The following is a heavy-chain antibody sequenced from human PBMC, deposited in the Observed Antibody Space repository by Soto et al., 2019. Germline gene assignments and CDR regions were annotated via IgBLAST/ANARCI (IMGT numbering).Heavy chain of an antibody. D-gene: IGHD2-15*01. CDR2: ISGSGGST. J-gene: IGHJ4*02. CDR1: GFTFSSYA. Sequence: PGGSLRLSCAASGFTFSSYAMSWVRQAPGKGLEWVSAISGSGGSTYYADSVKGRFTISRDNSKNTLYLQMNSLRAEDTAVYYCAKKVVVVAAPRRYYFDYWGQGTLVTVSS. CDR3: AKKVVVVAAPRRYYFDY. V-gene: IGHV3-23*01.